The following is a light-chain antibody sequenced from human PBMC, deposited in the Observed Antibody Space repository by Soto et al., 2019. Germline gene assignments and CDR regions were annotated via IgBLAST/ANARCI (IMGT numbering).Light chain of an antibody. Sequence: IVMTQSPATLSVSPGERATLSCRASQSLGGSLAWYQQKPGQAPRLLIYGASTRVTGIPARFSGSGSGTEFTLTISSPQSGDFAVYYCQQYKNGWTFGQGTKVDIK. CDR3: QQYKNGWT. CDR1: QSLGGS. J-gene: IGKJ1*01. V-gene: IGKV3-15*01. CDR2: GAS.